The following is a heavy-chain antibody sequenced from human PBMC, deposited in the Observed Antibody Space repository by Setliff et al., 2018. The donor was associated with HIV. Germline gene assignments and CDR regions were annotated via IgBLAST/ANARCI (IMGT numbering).Heavy chain of an antibody. D-gene: IGHD2-15*01. V-gene: IGHV4-39*01. CDR1: GDSISSSIYY. CDR3: ARGGGTPSPIDYHYYIDV. Sequence: SETLSLTCTVSGDSISSSIYYWGWVRQPPGKGLEWIGGIYYTGSPFYNPSLKSRVTISVDTSNNQFSLKLSSVTAADTAVYYCARGGGTPSPIDYHYYIDVWGKGTTVTVS. J-gene: IGHJ6*03. CDR2: IYYTGSP.